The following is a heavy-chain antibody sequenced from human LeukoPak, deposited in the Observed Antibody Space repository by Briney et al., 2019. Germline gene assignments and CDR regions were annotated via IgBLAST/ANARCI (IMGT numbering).Heavy chain of an antibody. CDR3: ARGGGIGYNFY. CDR2: RYSSGSA. Sequence: PSETLSLTCTVSGGSISSYYWTWIRQSPGKRLEWIGYRYSSGSANYNPSLGSRVTISIDASKNQISLWLSSVTAADTAVYYCARGGGIGYNFYWGRGTLVTVSS. J-gene: IGHJ4*02. D-gene: IGHD5-24*01. CDR1: GGSISSYY. V-gene: IGHV4-59*01.